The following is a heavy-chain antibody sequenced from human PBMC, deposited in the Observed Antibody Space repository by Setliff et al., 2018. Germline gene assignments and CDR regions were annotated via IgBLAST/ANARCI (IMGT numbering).Heavy chain of an antibody. V-gene: IGHV5-51*01. CDR1: GYTFANYW. CDR2: IYPSDSDT. J-gene: IGHJ4*02. Sequence: GESLKISCKGSGYTFANYWIAWVRQMPGKGLEWMGIIYPSDSDTRYSPSFQGQVTISADKSISTAYLQWSSLKASDTAMYYCARGDSGYDSGDYWGQGTLVTVSS. D-gene: IGHD5-12*01. CDR3: ARGDSGYDSGDY.